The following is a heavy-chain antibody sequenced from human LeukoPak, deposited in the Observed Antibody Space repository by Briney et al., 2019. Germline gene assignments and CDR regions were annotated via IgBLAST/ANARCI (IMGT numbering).Heavy chain of an antibody. Sequence: SETMSLTCDVSDYSIRSGYYWGWIRQPPGKGLEWIGSLYHSGSAYYSPSLKSRVTISLDTSNNELSLRLSSVTAADTAIYYCARQNIVVVVAATPGAFDIWGQGTLVTVSS. D-gene: IGHD2-15*01. CDR3: ARQNIVVVVAATPGAFDI. V-gene: IGHV4-38-2*01. CDR1: DYSIRSGYY. CDR2: LYHSGSA. J-gene: IGHJ3*02.